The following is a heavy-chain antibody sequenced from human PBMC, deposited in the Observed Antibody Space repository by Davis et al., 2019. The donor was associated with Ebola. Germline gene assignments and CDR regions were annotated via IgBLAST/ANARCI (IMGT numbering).Heavy chain of an antibody. V-gene: IGHV3-23*01. J-gene: IGHJ4*02. CDR3: AREYGDYVDY. CDR2: ISGSGGST. Sequence: GESLKISCAASGFTFSSYAMSWVRQAPGKGLEWVSAISGSGGSTYYADSVKGRFTISRDNSKNTLYLQMNSLRAEDTAVYYCAREYGDYVDYWGQGTLVTVSS. D-gene: IGHD4-17*01. CDR1: GFTFSSYA.